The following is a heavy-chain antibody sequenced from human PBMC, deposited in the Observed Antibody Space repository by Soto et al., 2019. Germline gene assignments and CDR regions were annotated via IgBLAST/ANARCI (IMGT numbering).Heavy chain of an antibody. V-gene: IGHV3-23*01. CDR1: GFTFSSYA. D-gene: IGHD5-18*01. Sequence: EVQLLESGGGLVQPGGSLRLSCAASGFTFSSYAMSWVRQAPGKGLEWVSAISGSGGSTYYADSVKGRFTISRDNSKNTLYLQMNSLRAEDTAVYYCAKDPAMGQNLRGREAGITDPFDPLGQGTLGTVSS. CDR3: AKDPAMGQNLRGREAGITDPFDP. CDR2: ISGSGGST. J-gene: IGHJ5*02.